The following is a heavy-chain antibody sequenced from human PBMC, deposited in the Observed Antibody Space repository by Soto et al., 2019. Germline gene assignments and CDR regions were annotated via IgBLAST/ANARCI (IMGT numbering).Heavy chain of an antibody. Sequence: EVQLLESGGGLVQPGGSLRLSCAVSGFTFTSYAMSWVRQAPGKGLEWVSGISGGGGSTYYADSVKGRFTISRDNSKNTXXLQMNRLRAEDMAVYYCAKAGGYDILTGYRNRFDPWGQGTLVTVSS. D-gene: IGHD3-9*01. CDR3: AKAGGYDILTGYRNRFDP. V-gene: IGHV3-23*01. J-gene: IGHJ5*02. CDR1: GFTFTSYA. CDR2: ISGGGGST.